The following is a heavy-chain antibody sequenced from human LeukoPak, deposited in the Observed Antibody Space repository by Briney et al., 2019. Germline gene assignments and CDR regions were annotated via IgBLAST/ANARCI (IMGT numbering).Heavy chain of an antibody. CDR1: GYTFTSYG. Sequence: GASVKVSCKASGYTFTSYGISWVRQAPGQGLEWMGWISAYNGNTHYAQKLQGRVTMTTDTSTSTVYMELRSLRSDDTAVYYCAKDQEELWVTAEYFQHWGQGTLVTVSS. J-gene: IGHJ1*01. V-gene: IGHV1-18*01. D-gene: IGHD5-18*01. CDR2: ISAYNGNT. CDR3: AKDQEELWVTAEYFQH.